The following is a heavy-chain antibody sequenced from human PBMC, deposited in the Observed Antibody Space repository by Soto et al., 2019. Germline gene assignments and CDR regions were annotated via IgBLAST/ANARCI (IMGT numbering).Heavy chain of an antibody. D-gene: IGHD6-19*01. Sequence: SVKVSCKASGGTFSSYAISWVRQSPGQGLEWMGGIIPIFGTANYAQKFQGRVTITADESTSTAYMELSSLRSEDTAVYYCARVSALASGWYGPFDYWGQGTLVTVSS. CDR3: ARVSALASGWYGPFDY. J-gene: IGHJ4*02. CDR1: GGTFSSYA. CDR2: IIPIFGTA. V-gene: IGHV1-69*13.